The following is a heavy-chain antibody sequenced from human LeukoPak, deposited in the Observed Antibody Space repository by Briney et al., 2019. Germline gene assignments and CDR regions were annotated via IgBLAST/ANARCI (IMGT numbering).Heavy chain of an antibody. Sequence: PGGSLRLSCATSGFXFSNFEINWVRQAPGKGREWISYITSSGSTIYYADSVKGRFIISRDNAKNSLFLQMSSLRAEDTAVYYCARDGDYGGKSERYFELWGRGTLVTVSS. CDR2: ITSSGSTI. D-gene: IGHD4-23*01. V-gene: IGHV3-48*03. CDR3: ARDGDYGGKSERYFEL. J-gene: IGHJ2*01. CDR1: GFXFSNFE.